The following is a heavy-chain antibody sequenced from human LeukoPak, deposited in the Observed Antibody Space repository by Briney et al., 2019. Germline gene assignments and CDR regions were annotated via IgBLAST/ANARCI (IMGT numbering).Heavy chain of an antibody. CDR1: GFTFSSYA. V-gene: IGHV3-21*01. CDR3: ARAVRGVITSYDYYYYTDV. D-gene: IGHD3-10*01. Sequence: PGGSLRLSCAASGFTFSSYAMHWVRQAPGEGLEWVSSISSSSSYIYYADSVKGRFTISRDNAKNSLYLQMNSLRAEDTAVYYCARAVRGVITSYDYYYYTDVWGKGTTVTVSS. J-gene: IGHJ6*03. CDR2: ISSSSSYI.